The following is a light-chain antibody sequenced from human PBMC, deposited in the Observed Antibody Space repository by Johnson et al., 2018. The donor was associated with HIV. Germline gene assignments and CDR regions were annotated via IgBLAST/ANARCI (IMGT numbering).Light chain of an antibody. J-gene: IGLJ1*01. CDR1: SSNIGNNY. CDR2: DNN. V-gene: IGLV1-51*01. CDR3: ATWDSSLTTGGV. Sequence: QSLLTQPPAVSAAPGQKVTISCSGSSSNIGNNYVSWYQQLPGTAPKLLIYDNNKRPSGIPDRFSGSKSGTSATLGITGLQTGDEADYYCATWDSSLTTGGVFGSGTKATVL.